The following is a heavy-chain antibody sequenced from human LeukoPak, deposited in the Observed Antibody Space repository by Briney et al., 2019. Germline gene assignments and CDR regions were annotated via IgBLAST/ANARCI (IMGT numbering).Heavy chain of an antibody. D-gene: IGHD6-25*01. Sequence: SVKVSCKASGFTFTSSAMQWVRQARGQRLEWIGWIVVGSGNTNYAQKFQERVTITRDTSTSTVYMELSSLRSEDTAVYYCARGARRAAGVGWAAFDIWGQGTMVTVSS. V-gene: IGHV1-58*02. J-gene: IGHJ3*02. CDR1: GFTFTSSA. CDR3: ARGARRAAGVGWAAFDI. CDR2: IVVGSGNT.